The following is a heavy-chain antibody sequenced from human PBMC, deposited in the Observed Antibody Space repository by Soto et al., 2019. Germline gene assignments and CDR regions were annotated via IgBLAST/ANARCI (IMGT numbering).Heavy chain of an antibody. Sequence: ASVKVSCKASGYTFTSYDINWVRQATGQGLEWMGWMNPNSGNTGYAQKFQGRVTMTRNTSIRTAYMELSSLRSEDTAVYYCARGILSDYTSLTLGYCSGGSCYSGDYWGQGTLVTVSS. CDR3: ARGILSDYTSLTLGYCSGGSCYSGDY. CDR2: MNPNSGNT. J-gene: IGHJ4*02. V-gene: IGHV1-8*01. CDR1: GYTFTSYD. D-gene: IGHD2-15*01.